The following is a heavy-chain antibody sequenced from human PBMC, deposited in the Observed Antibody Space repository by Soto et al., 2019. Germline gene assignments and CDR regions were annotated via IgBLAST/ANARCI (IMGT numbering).Heavy chain of an antibody. J-gene: IGHJ4*02. Sequence: QVQLVQSGAEVKKPGASVKVSCMASGYTFTSYGISWVRQAPGQGLEWMGWISAYNGNTNYAQKLQGRVTMTTDTSTSTAYMELRSLRSDDTAVYYCARDRFYYDSSGYYRIFDYWGQGTLVTVSS. CDR3: ARDRFYYDSSGYYRIFDY. CDR1: GYTFTSYG. D-gene: IGHD3-22*01. V-gene: IGHV1-18*04. CDR2: ISAYNGNT.